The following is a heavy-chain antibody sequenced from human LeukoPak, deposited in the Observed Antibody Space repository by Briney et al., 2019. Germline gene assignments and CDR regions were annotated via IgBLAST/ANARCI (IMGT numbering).Heavy chain of an antibody. CDR3: ARDQAAAGNAFDI. CDR1: GYAFTGYY. CDR2: ISAYNGNT. Sequence: GASVKVSCKTSGYAFTGYYLHWVRQAPGQGLEWMGWISAYNGNTNYAQKLQGRVTMTTDTSTSTAYMELRSLRSDDTAVYYCARDQAAAGNAFDIWGQGTMVTVSS. V-gene: IGHV1-18*04. D-gene: IGHD6-13*01. J-gene: IGHJ3*02.